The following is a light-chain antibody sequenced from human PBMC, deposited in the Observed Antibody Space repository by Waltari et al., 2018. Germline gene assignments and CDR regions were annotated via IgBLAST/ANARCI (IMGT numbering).Light chain of an antibody. CDR1: QGISSA. CDR3: QQFNNYPYT. V-gene: IGKV1D-13*01. CDR2: DAS. Sequence: AIQLTQSPSSMSASVGHRLTITCRASQGISSALAWYQQKPGKAPKLLIYDASSLESGVPSRFSGSGSGTDYTLTISSLQPEDFATYYCQQFNNYPYTFGQGTKVEI. J-gene: IGKJ2*01.